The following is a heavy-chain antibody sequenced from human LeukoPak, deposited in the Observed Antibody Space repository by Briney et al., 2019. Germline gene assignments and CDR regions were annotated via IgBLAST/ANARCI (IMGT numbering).Heavy chain of an antibody. Sequence: SETLSLTCAVYGGSFSGYYWSWIRQPPGKGLEWIGEINHSGSTNYNPSLKSRVTISVDTSKNQFSLKLSSVTAADAAVYYCARGGGIQLWLRGFDYWGQGTLVTVSS. CDR1: GGSFSGYY. D-gene: IGHD5-18*01. J-gene: IGHJ4*02. CDR3: ARGGGIQLWLRGFDY. CDR2: INHSGST. V-gene: IGHV4-34*01.